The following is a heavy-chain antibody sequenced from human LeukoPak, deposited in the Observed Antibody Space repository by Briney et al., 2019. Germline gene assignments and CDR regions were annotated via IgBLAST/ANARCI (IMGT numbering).Heavy chain of an antibody. D-gene: IGHD3-9*01. CDR3: AKFNDILTGYFDY. Sequence: GGSLRVSCAASGLXFSSYAISWVGQSPGKGLEWVSAISGGGGSRDYAYYTDSVKGRFTISRDNSKNTLYLQMNSLSAEDTAVYFCAKFNDILTGYFDYWGQGTLVTVSS. CDR1: GLXFSSYA. J-gene: IGHJ4*02. CDR2: ISGGGGSRDYA. V-gene: IGHV3-23*01.